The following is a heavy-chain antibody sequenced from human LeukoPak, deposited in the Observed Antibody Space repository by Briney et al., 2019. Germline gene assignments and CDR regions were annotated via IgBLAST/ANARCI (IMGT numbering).Heavy chain of an antibody. D-gene: IGHD3-10*01. CDR1: GFTFNNYA. CDR2: ISSDESNR. V-gene: IGHV3-30*03. Sequence: PGRSLSLSCAASGFTFNNYAMHWVRQAPGEGLEWVALISSDESNRYYADSVKGRFTISRDNSMNTLYLQMNSLRADDTAVYYCATDYSYGSGSYYNRFDNWGQGTLVTVSS. J-gene: IGHJ4*02. CDR3: ATDYSYGSGSYYNRFDN.